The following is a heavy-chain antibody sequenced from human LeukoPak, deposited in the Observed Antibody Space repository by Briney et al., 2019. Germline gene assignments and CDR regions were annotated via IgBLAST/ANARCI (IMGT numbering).Heavy chain of an antibody. CDR3: ARGVVVVPGPATDFDY. CDR1: GYTFTGYY. CDR2: INPNSGGT. D-gene: IGHD2-2*01. J-gene: IGHJ4*02. V-gene: IGHV1-2*02. Sequence: ASVKVSCKASGYTFTGYYMHWVRQAPGQGLEWMGWINPNSGGTNYAQKFQGRVTMTRDTSISTAYMELSRLRSDDTAVYYCARGVVVVPGPATDFDYWGQGTLVTVSS.